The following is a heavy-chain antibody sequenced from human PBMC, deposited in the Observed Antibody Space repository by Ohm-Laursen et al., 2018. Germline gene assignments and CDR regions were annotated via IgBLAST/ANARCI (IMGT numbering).Heavy chain of an antibody. CDR1: GYTFTGYY. J-gene: IGHJ4*02. V-gene: IGHV1-69*04. Sequence: SVKVSCKASGYTFTGYYMHWVRQAPGQGLEWMGRITPILAIANYAQKFQGRVTITADKSTSTAYMELYSLRCEDTAVYYCATVAGPFDYWGQGTLVTVSS. CDR3: ATVAGPFDY. CDR2: ITPILAIA. D-gene: IGHD6-19*01.